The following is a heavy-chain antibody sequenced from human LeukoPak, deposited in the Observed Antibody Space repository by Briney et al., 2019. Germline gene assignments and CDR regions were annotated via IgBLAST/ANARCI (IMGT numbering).Heavy chain of an antibody. CDR3: ASHVGSTRNFDY. V-gene: IGHV3-21*01. CDR2: ISSTSKYV. CDR1: GFTFSTYS. Sequence: PGGSLRLSCAASGFTFSTYSMNWVRQAPGKGLEWVSSISSTSKYVYYADSEKGRFTVSRDNAKNSLFLQMNSLRAEDTAVYYCASHVGSTRNFDYWGQGTLVTVSS. J-gene: IGHJ4*02. D-gene: IGHD2-2*01.